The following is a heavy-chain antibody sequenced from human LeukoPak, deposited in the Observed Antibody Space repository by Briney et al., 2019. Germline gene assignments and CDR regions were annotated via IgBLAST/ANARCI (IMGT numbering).Heavy chain of an antibody. V-gene: IGHV4-59*07. D-gene: IGHD1-26*01. CDR1: RRSMNDYN. CDR2: IYYSGST. CDR3: ARTQYGWEPHYYFDY. J-gene: IGHJ4*02. Sequence: LYTLPFTLTDARRSMNDYNSRWSPHHPKKKLEWIGYIYYSGSTNYNPSLKSRVTISVDTSKNQFSLKLSSVTAADTAVYYCARTQYGWEPHYYFDYWGQGTLVTVSS.